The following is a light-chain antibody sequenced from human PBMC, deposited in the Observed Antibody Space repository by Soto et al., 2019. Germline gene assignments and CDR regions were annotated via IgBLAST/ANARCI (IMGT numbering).Light chain of an antibody. CDR3: QQYNSYWT. Sequence: DIQMTQSPSSLSASVGDSVTITCRASQSIGRWLAWYQQKPGKAPKVLIYDASTLKSGVPSRFSGSGSGTDFTLTISSLQPDDFAIYYCQQYNSYWTFGQGTKVDIK. J-gene: IGKJ1*01. CDR1: QSIGRW. V-gene: IGKV1-5*01. CDR2: DAS.